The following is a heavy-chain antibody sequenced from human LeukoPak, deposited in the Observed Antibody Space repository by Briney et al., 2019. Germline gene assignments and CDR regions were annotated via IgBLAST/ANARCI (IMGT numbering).Heavy chain of an antibody. J-gene: IGHJ4*02. D-gene: IGHD1-1*01. CDR2: TYYSYRWSN. CDR1: GDRLSSDITA. V-gene: IGHV6-1*01. Sequence: SQTLSLTCAISGDRLSSDITARDWIRHSPSRGLEWLGRTYYSYRWSNDYAVSVESRITINPDTTRNQFSLQLKSVTPEDTAVYYCARGYMKSGFDYWGQGTLVTVSS. CDR3: ARGYMKSGFDY.